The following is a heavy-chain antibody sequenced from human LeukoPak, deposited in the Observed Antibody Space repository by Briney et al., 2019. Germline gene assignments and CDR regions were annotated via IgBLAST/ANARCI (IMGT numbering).Heavy chain of an antibody. CDR2: IWYDGSNK. Sequence: GGSLRLSCAASGFTFSSYWMHWVRQAPGKGLVWVAVIWYDGSNKYYADSVKGRFTISRDNSKNTLYLQMNSLRAEDTAVYYCARDSTTYYYDSSEYDYWGQGTLVTVSS. CDR1: GFTFSSYW. D-gene: IGHD3-22*01. CDR3: ARDSTTYYYDSSEYDY. V-gene: IGHV3-33*08. J-gene: IGHJ4*02.